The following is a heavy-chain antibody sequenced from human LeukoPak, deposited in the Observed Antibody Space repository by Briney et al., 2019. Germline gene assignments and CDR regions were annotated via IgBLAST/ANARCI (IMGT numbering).Heavy chain of an antibody. V-gene: IGHV3-30*18. J-gene: IGHJ6*02. CDR3: AKAXVXXCSGGSCYLYYYYGMDV. CDR1: GFTFSSYG. Sequence: PGRSLRLSCAASGFTFSSYGMHWVRQAPGKGLEWVAVISYDGSNKYYADSVKGRFTISRDNSKNTLYLQMNSLRAEDTAVYYCAKAXVXXCSGGSCYLYYYYGMDVWGQGTTVTVSS. D-gene: IGHD2-15*01. CDR2: ISYDGSNK.